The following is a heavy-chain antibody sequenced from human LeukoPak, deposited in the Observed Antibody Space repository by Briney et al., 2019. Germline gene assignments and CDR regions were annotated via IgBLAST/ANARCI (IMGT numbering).Heavy chain of an antibody. J-gene: IGHJ4*02. D-gene: IGHD3-22*01. CDR1: GGSISSYY. CDR3: ARLEDYYDGSGYYYH. CDR2: IYYRGDT. Sequence: SETLSLTRTVSGGSISSYYWTWIRQPPGKGLEWIGYIYYRGDTKYNPSLKSRVSISVDTSKNQFSLNLSSVTAADTAVYYCARLEDYYDGSGYYYHWGQGTLVTVSS. V-gene: IGHV4-59*08.